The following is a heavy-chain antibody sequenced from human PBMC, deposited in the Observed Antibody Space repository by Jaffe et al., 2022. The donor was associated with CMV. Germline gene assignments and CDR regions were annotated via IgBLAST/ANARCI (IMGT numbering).Heavy chain of an antibody. CDR2: INAGNGNT. V-gene: IGHV1-3*01. Sequence: QVQLVQSGAEVKKPGASVKVSCKASGYTFTSYAMHWVRQAPGQRLEWMGWINAGNGNTKYSQKFQGRVTITRDTSASTAYMELSSLRSEDTAVYYCARDYYGSTTPTQTTRSDYYMDVWGKGTTVTVSS. CDR1: GYTFTSYA. CDR3: ARDYYGSTTPTQTTRSDYYMDV. J-gene: IGHJ6*03. D-gene: IGHD3-10*01.